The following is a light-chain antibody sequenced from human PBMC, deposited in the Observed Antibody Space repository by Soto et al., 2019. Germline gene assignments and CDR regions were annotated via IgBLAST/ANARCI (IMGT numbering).Light chain of an antibody. V-gene: IGKV1-39*01. CDR1: QTIIGY. Sequence: DIQITQSPSSLSASIGDIVTITCRASQTIIGYLNWYQQKPGKAPRLLINAASNLQSGVPSRFRGSGSETDFTLTITSLKPEDFANYYCQESFFTRPITFGQGTRLEIK. CDR2: AAS. CDR3: QESFFTRPIT. J-gene: IGKJ5*01.